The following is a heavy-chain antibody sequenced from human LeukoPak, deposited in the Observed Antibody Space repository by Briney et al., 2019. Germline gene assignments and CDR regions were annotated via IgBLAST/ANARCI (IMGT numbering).Heavy chain of an antibody. CDR1: GFTFSSYA. Sequence: GGSLRLSCAASGFTFSSYAMSWVRQAPGKGLEWVSTISASGGTTYYADSVEGRFTISRDFSQNTLYLQMTSLTAEDTAVYYGAKERPDIYWGQGTLVTVSS. J-gene: IGHJ4*02. CDR2: ISASGGTT. CDR3: AKERPDIY. D-gene: IGHD3-9*01. V-gene: IGHV3-23*01.